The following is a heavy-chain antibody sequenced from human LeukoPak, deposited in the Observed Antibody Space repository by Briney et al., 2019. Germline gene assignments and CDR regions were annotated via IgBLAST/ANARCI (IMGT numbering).Heavy chain of an antibody. CDR2: ITWNSGKI. CDR1: GFSFDDHT. Sequence: LPGGSLRLSCAASGFSFDDHTMHWVRQAPGKGLEWVSSITWNSGKIAYADSVKGRFSISRDNANSSLHLQMNSLRPEDTALYYCAKDMGEDILTTIAYDYWGQGTRVTVSS. J-gene: IGHJ4*02. CDR3: AKDMGEDILTTIAYDY. D-gene: IGHD5-12*01. V-gene: IGHV3-9*01.